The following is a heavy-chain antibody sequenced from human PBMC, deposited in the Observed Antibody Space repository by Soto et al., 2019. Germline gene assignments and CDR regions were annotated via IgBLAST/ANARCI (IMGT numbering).Heavy chain of an antibody. D-gene: IGHD6-19*01. CDR1: GFTFSSFA. CDR2: ISGSGGST. Sequence: EVQLLESGGGLVQTGGSLRLSCAASGFTFSSFAMSWVRQAPGKGLEWVSAISGSGGSTYYADSVKGRFTISRDNSKNTLYLQMNSLRADDTAVDYCAKSIYSSGRGSFDVWGQGTLVTVSS. V-gene: IGHV3-23*01. J-gene: IGHJ4*02. CDR3: AKSIYSSGRGSFDV.